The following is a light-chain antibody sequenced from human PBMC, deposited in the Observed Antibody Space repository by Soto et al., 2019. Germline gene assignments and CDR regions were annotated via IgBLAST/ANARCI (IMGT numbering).Light chain of an antibody. J-gene: IGKJ4*01. V-gene: IGKV3-11*01. CDR3: HQRSNWPLT. Sequence: EIVLTQSPATLSLSPGERATLSCRASQSVNNYLAWYQQKPGQAPRLLIYDASNRATGIPARFSGSRSGTDFTLTISRLEPEDFAVYYCHQRSNWPLTFGGGTKVEIK. CDR2: DAS. CDR1: QSVNNY.